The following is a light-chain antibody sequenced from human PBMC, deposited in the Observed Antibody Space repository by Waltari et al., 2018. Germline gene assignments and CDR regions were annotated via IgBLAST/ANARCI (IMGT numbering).Light chain of an antibody. J-gene: IGKJ2*01. CDR3: QQSYSMPYT. V-gene: IGKV1-39*01. CDR1: QTISFY. Sequence: DIQMTQSPSSLSASVGDRVTITCRASQTISFYLNWYQHKPGKAPELLIHAASRLQSGVPSRFSGSGSGTDFTLTISSLQLEDFATFYCQQSYSMPYTFGQGTKLEIK. CDR2: AAS.